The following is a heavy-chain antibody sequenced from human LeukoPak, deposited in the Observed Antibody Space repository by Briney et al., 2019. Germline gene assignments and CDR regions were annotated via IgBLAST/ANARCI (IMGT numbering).Heavy chain of an antibody. CDR2: IWYDGSNK. CDR3: ARGFLDYGAWFDP. V-gene: IGHV3-33*01. CDR1: GFTFSSYG. Sequence: GGSLRLSCAASGFTFSSYGMHWVRQAPGKGLEWVAVIWYDGSNKYYADSVKGRFTISRDNSKNTLYLQMNSLRAEDTAAYYCARGFLDYGAWFDPWGQGTLVTVSS. D-gene: IGHD3-16*01. J-gene: IGHJ5*02.